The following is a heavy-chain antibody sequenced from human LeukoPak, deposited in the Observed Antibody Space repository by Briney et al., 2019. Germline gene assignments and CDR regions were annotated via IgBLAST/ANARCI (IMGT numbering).Heavy chain of an antibody. CDR3: ARDRERYCSGGSCYRYDY. D-gene: IGHD2-15*01. Sequence: GGSLRLSCAASGFTFSSYGTHWVRQAPGKGLEWVAVIWYDGSNKYYADSAKGRFTISRDNSKNTLYLQMNSLRAEDTAVYYCARDRERYCSGGSCYRYDYWGQGTLVTVSS. V-gene: IGHV3-33*01. CDR2: IWYDGSNK. J-gene: IGHJ4*02. CDR1: GFTFSSYG.